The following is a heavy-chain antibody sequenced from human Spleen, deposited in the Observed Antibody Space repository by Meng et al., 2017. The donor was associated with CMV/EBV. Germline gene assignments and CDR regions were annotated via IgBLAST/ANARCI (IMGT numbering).Heavy chain of an antibody. V-gene: IGHV1-69*05. CDR2: IIAISGPA. Sequence: CKASGGTFSRYVITWVRQAPGQGLEWMGGIIAISGPATYAQKFEGRVTITTDDSRSTVYMELSSLRSEDTAMYYCARETVLGERNFDYWGQGTLVTVSS. D-gene: IGHD3-16*01. CDR1: GGTFSRYV. CDR3: ARETVLGERNFDY. J-gene: IGHJ4*02.